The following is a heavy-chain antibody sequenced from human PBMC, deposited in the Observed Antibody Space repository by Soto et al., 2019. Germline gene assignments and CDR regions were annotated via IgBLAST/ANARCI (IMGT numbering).Heavy chain of an antibody. CDR3: ARAYGDYVFDY. Sequence: PSETLSLTCTVSGVSISSGDYYWSWIRQTPGKGLEWIGYIYYSENTYYNPSLKSRVAISGDTSKNQFSLKLSSVTAADTAVYYCARAYGDYVFDYWGQGTLVTVSS. J-gene: IGHJ4*02. V-gene: IGHV4-30-4*02. CDR1: GVSISSGDYY. D-gene: IGHD4-17*01. CDR2: IYYSENT.